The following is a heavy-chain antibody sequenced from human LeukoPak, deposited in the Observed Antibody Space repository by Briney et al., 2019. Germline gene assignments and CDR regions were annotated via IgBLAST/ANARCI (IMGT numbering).Heavy chain of an antibody. CDR3: ARHRSRIQLWASSVGMDV. J-gene: IGHJ6*02. CDR1: GESISSSNW. Sequence: SGTLSLTCAVSGESISSSNWWSWVRQPPGKGLEWIGEIHHSGSTNYNPSLKSRVTISLDKPKNQLSLKMTSVTAADTAVYYCARHRSRIQLWASSVGMDVWGQGTTVTVSS. V-gene: IGHV4-4*02. D-gene: IGHD5-18*01. CDR2: IHHSGST.